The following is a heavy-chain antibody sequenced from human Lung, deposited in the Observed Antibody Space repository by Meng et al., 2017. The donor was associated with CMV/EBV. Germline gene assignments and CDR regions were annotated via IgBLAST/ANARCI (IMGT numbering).Heavy chain of an antibody. CDR1: GFSLNNHG. CDR3: ARDMMLGQAARQTFDV. D-gene: IGHD2-15*01. CDR2: LSYDGGDK. J-gene: IGHJ3*01. V-gene: IGHV3-30*03. Sequence: GGSLRLXXAASGFSLNNHGMHWIRQAPGKGLEWLAVLSYDGGDKFYGASVKGRFIVSRDSPRNILYLHMNSLRSEDTAVYFCARDMMLGQAARQTFDVWGQGXLVTVSS.